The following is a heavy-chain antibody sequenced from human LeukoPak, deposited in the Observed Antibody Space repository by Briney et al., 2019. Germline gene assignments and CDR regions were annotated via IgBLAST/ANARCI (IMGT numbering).Heavy chain of an antibody. Sequence: SETLSLTCAVYGGSFSGYYWSWIRQPPGKGLEWIGEINHSGSTNYNPSLKSRVTISVDTSKNQFSLKLSSVTAADTAVYYCARGNYYYDSRENWFDPWGQGTLVTVSS. CDR3: ARGNYYYDSRENWFDP. CDR1: GGSFSGYY. CDR2: INHSGST. J-gene: IGHJ5*02. D-gene: IGHD3-22*01. V-gene: IGHV4-34*01.